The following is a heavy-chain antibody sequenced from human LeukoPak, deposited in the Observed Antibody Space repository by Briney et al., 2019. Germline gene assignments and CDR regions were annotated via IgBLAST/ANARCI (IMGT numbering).Heavy chain of an antibody. J-gene: IGHJ6*03. D-gene: IGHD3-10*01. CDR2: IIPIFGTA. CDR3: ARGWYYGSGRYQARSSYYYMDV. Sequence: ASVKVSCKASGGTFSSYAISWVRQAPGQGLEWMGGIIPIFGTANYAQKFQGRVTITTDESTSTAYMELSSLRSEDTAVYYCARGWYYGSGRYQARSSYYYMDVWGKGTTVTVSS. V-gene: IGHV1-69*05. CDR1: GGTFSSYA.